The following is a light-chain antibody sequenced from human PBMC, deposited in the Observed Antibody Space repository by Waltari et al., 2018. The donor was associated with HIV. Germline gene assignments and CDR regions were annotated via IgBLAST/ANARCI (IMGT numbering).Light chain of an antibody. Sequence: SSELPQPPSVSVSPGQTATLTCSGDALPESYVSWYQNKSAQAPVLVIYDDYRRPSGIPERFSGTRSGPTASLSISWAQVDDEADYYCCGSDFDTDRGVFGGGTRLTVL. CDR1: ALPESY. CDR2: DDY. V-gene: IGLV3-10*01. J-gene: IGLJ3*02. CDR3: CGSDFDTDRGV.